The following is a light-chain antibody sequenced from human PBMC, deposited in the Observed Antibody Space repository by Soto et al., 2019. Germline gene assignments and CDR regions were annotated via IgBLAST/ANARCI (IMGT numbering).Light chain of an antibody. V-gene: IGKV3-20*01. CDR3: QQYGSSVT. Sequence: EIVLTHSAGSLSVSAGEIATLCRRASQSVYNNYIAWYQHSPGQAPRVLIYGASTRATGTPDRFSGSGSGTDFTLTITRLEPEDSALYFCQQYGSSVTFGGGTKVDIK. J-gene: IGKJ4*01. CDR1: QSVYNNY. CDR2: GAS.